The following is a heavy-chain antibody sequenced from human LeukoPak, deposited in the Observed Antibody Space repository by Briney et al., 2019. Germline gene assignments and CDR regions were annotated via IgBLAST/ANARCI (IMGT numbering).Heavy chain of an antibody. Sequence: PGGSLRLSCAASGFTFSSYAMSLVRQAPGKGLEWVSASSGSGGSTYYADSVKGRFTISRDNSKNTLYLQMNSLRAEDTAVYYCAKRPRQLYDSSGYYDYWGQGTLVTVSS. CDR3: AKRPRQLYDSSGYYDY. D-gene: IGHD3-22*01. V-gene: IGHV3-23*01. CDR2: SSGSGGST. CDR1: GFTFSSYA. J-gene: IGHJ4*02.